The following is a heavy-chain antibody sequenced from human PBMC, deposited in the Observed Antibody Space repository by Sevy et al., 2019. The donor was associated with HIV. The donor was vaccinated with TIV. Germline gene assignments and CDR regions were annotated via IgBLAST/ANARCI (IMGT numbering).Heavy chain of an antibody. D-gene: IGHD4-17*01. CDR1: GFTFSSYA. CDR3: AKAPALRLHDYGDYLTGFDY. J-gene: IGHJ4*02. Sequence: GGSLRLSCAASGFTFSSYAMSWVRQAPGKGLEWVSAISGRGGSTYYADSVKGRFTISRDNSKNTLYLQMNSLRAEDTAVYECAKAPALRLHDYGDYLTGFDYWGQGTLVTVSS. CDR2: ISGRGGST. V-gene: IGHV3-23*01.